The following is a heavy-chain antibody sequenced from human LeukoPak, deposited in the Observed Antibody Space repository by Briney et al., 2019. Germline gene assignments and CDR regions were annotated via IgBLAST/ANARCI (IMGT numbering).Heavy chain of an antibody. D-gene: IGHD6-19*01. CDR3: ARGRYGSGWYCFDY. Sequence: GGSLRLSCAASGFTFSSNEMNWVRQAPGKGLEWVSYISSSGSTIYYADSVKGRFTISRDNAKNSLYLQMNSLRAEGTAVYYCARGRYGSGWYCFDYWGQGTLVTVSS. CDR1: GFTFSSNE. V-gene: IGHV3-48*03. CDR2: ISSSGSTI. J-gene: IGHJ4*02.